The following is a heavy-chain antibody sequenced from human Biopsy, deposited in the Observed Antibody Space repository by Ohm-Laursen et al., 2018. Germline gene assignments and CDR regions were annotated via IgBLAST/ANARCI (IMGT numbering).Heavy chain of an antibody. CDR3: VKASIFGVATSGFYYYGMDV. CDR1: GVTLSGYK. CDR2: ISSSGVQ. J-gene: IGHJ6*02. Sequence: GSLRLSCAASGVTLSGYKMNWVRQAPGKGLEWASFISSSGVQYHADSVKGRFTISRDNSKNTLYLQMNSLGAEDTAVYYCVKASIFGVATSGFYYYGMDVWGQGTTVTVSS. D-gene: IGHD3-3*01. V-gene: IGHV3-66*01.